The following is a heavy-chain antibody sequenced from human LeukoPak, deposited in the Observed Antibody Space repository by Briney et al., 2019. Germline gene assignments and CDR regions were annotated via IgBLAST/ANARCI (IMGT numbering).Heavy chain of an antibody. CDR3: AKDGGSYQFDY. CDR1: RFTFSSYG. D-gene: IGHD1-26*01. V-gene: IGHV3-23*01. J-gene: IGHJ4*02. Sequence: GGSLRLSCAASRFTFSSYGLSWARQAPGKGLEWVSAISGSGAKTYYADSVKGRFTISRDNSKNTLYLQVNSLRAEDTAVYYCAKDGGSYQFDYWGQGTLVTVSS. CDR2: ISGSGAKT.